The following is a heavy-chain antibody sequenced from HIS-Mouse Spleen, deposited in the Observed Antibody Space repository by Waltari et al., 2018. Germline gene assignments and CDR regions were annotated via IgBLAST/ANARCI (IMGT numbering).Heavy chain of an antibody. V-gene: IGHV4-39*07. CDR2: IYYSGST. J-gene: IGHJ4*02. Sequence: QLQLQESGPGLVKPSETLSLTCTVSGGSISSSSYYWGWIRQPPGKGLVWIGSIYYSGSTYYNPTRKSRVTISVDTSKNQFSLKLSSVPAADTAVYYCARLAAAGTYWGQGTLVTVSS. CDR1: GGSISSSSYY. CDR3: ARLAAAGTY. D-gene: IGHD6-13*01.